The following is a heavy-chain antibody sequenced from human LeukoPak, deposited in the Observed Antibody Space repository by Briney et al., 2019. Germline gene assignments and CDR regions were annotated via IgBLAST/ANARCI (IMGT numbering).Heavy chain of an antibody. D-gene: IGHD4-23*01. CDR1: GFTFSSYS. J-gene: IGHJ4*02. V-gene: IGHV3-48*04. Sequence: PGGSLRLSCAASGFTFSSYSMHWIRQAPGKGLEWVSYISGSSRTMYYADPVKGRFTISRDNAKNSLYLQMNSLRAEDTAVYYCARDLGLYDYGGNIDYWGQGTLVTVSS. CDR2: ISGSSRTM. CDR3: ARDLGLYDYGGNIDY.